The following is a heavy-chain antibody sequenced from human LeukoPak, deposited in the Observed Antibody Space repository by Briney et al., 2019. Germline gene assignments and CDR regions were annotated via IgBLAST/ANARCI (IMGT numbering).Heavy chain of an antibody. CDR2: DHI. CDR3: AKDSGAAVAGTGGALDV. CDR1: VFTFDDYD. D-gene: IGHD6-19*01. V-gene: IGHV3-9*01. J-gene: IGHJ3*01. Sequence: PGGSLRLSCEGSVFTFDDYDMHWVRQAPGKGLEWVSSDHINSADSVKGRFAVSRDNAKNSVYLQINSVRPEDTALYFCAKDSGAAVAGTGGALDVWGQGVMVTVSS.